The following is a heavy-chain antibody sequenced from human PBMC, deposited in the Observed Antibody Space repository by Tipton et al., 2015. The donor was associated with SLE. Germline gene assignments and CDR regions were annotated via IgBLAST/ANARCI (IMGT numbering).Heavy chain of an antibody. CDR1: GGSISSSSYY. Sequence: LSLTCTVSGGSISSSSYYWGWIRQPPGKGLEWIGSIYYSGTTYYNPSLKSRVTISVDTSKNQFSLKLSSVTAADTAMYYCARRVYGDPHNAFDIWGQGTMVTVSS. D-gene: IGHD4-17*01. CDR3: ARRVYGDPHNAFDI. J-gene: IGHJ3*02. CDR2: IYYSGTT. V-gene: IGHV4-39*01.